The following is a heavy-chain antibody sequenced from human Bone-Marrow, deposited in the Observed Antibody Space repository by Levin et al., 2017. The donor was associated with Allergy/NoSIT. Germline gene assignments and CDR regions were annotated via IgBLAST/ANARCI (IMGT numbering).Heavy chain of an antibody. V-gene: IGHV1-18*01. D-gene: IGHD1-14*01. CDR1: GYTFVSFG. J-gene: IGHJ4*02. Sequence: VASVKVSCKTSGYTFVSFGMSWVRQAPGQGLEWMGWVSGNNENRRYAQRFQDRVTMTTDASTSTAYMELRSLRPDDTAVYFCARDDEIGITVKDYWGQGTQVIVSS. CDR2: VSGNNENR. CDR3: ARDDEIGITVKDY.